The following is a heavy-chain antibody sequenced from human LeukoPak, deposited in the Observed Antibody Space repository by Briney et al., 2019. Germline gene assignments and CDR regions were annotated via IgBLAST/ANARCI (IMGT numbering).Heavy chain of an antibody. D-gene: IGHD6-13*01. CDR1: GGSFSGYY. V-gene: IGHV4-34*01. CDR3: ARGRDRSWPIPGY. J-gene: IGHJ4*02. CDR2: IHHDGSI. Sequence: PSETLSLTCAVYGGSFSGYYWIWIRQPPGKGLEWIGEIHHDGSINYTPSLKSRAIILLDTSKNQFSLELSSVTAADTALYYCARGRDRSWPIPGYWGQGTLVTVSS.